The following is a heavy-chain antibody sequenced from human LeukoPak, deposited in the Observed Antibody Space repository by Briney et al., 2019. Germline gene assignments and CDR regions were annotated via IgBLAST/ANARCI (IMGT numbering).Heavy chain of an antibody. CDR1: GFTLSGYV. D-gene: IGHD3-3*01. Sequence: GGSLRLSCAASGFTLSGYVMHWVRQPPGKGLEWVAVISYDGSNKYYADSVKGRFTISRDNSKNTLYLQMNSLRAEDTAVYYCAKDGEATTIFGVVIGFDYWGQGTLVTVSS. V-gene: IGHV3-30*18. J-gene: IGHJ4*02. CDR3: AKDGEATTIFGVVIGFDY. CDR2: ISYDGSNK.